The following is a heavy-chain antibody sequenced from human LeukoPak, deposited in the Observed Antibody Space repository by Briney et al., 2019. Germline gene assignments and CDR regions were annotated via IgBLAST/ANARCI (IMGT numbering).Heavy chain of an antibody. CDR2: ISYDVNNK. Sequence: PGGSLRLSCAASGFTFSSYAMHWVRQAPGKGLEWVAVISYDVNNKYYADSVKGRFTISRDNSKNTLYLQMNSLRAEDTAVYYCASCRGSCYSGQYYFHYWGQGTLVTVSS. D-gene: IGHD2-15*01. CDR1: GFTFSSYA. V-gene: IGHV3-30*04. J-gene: IGHJ4*02. CDR3: ASCRGSCYSGQYYFHY.